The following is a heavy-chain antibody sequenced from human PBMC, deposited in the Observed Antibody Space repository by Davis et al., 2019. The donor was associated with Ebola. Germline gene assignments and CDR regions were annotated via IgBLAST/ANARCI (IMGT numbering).Heavy chain of an antibody. D-gene: IGHD5-24*01. Sequence: MPSETLSLTCTVSGGSIISSSSYWGWFRQPPRKGLEWIGSIYYSGITYYNPSLKSRVTMSADTAKNQLSLKVSSVTAADTAVYYCARRTRSAMATIFHDAFDIWGQGTMVTVSS. V-gene: IGHV4-39*01. CDR2: IYYSGIT. J-gene: IGHJ3*02. CDR1: GGSIISSSSY. CDR3: ARRTRSAMATIFHDAFDI.